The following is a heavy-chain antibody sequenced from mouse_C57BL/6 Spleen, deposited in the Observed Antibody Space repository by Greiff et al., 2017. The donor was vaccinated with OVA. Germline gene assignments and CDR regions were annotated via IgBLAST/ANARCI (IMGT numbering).Heavy chain of an antibody. CDR3: ARHGNYVGYAMDY. CDR2: ISSGSSTI. Sequence: EVKVEESGGGLVMPGGSLTLSCAASGFTFSDYGMHWVRQAPEKGLEWVAYISSGSSTIYYADTVKGRFTISRDNAKNTLFLQMTSLRSEDTAMYYCARHGNYVGYAMDYWGQGTSVTVSS. D-gene: IGHD2-1*01. CDR1: GFTFSDYG. V-gene: IGHV5-17*01. J-gene: IGHJ4*01.